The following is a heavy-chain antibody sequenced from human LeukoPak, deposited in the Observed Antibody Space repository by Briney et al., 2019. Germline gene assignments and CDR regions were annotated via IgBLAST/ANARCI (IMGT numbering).Heavy chain of an antibody. V-gene: IGHV3-7*01. CDR1: GFTFNAFW. J-gene: IGHJ4*02. Sequence: GGSLRLSCAASGFTFNAFWMNWVRQAPGKGPEWVASIKEDGSEKFYVDSVKGRFTISRDTAKKSLYLQMDSLRAEDTAVYYCARARRDGSGWRFDYWGQGTLVTVSS. D-gene: IGHD6-19*01. CDR3: ARARRDGSGWRFDY. CDR2: IKEDGSEK.